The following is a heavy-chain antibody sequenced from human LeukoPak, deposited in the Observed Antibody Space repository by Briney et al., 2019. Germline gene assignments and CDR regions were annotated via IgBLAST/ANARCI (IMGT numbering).Heavy chain of an antibody. Sequence: ASVKVSCEASGGTFSSYAISWVRQAPGQGLEWMGRIIPIFGTANYAQKFQGRVTITTDESTSTAYMELSSLRSEDTAVYYCASHYGSGSQNRYNWFDPWGQGTLVTVSS. CDR3: ASHYGSGSQNRYNWFDP. V-gene: IGHV1-69*05. D-gene: IGHD3-10*01. J-gene: IGHJ5*02. CDR2: IIPIFGTA. CDR1: GGTFSSYA.